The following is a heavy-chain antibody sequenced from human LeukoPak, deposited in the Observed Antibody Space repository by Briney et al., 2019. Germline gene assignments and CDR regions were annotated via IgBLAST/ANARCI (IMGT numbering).Heavy chain of an antibody. Sequence: ASVKVSCKASGYIFTGYYMHWVRQAPGQGLEWMGWINPNSGGTNYAQRFQGRVTMTRDMSTSTVYMELSSLRSEDTAVYYCAREAFTIFGLVRTQTTKGPHRFDPWGQGTLVTVSS. D-gene: IGHD3-3*01. CDR3: AREAFTIFGLVRTQTTKGPHRFDP. V-gene: IGHV1-2*02. CDR1: GYIFTGYY. J-gene: IGHJ5*02. CDR2: INPNSGGT.